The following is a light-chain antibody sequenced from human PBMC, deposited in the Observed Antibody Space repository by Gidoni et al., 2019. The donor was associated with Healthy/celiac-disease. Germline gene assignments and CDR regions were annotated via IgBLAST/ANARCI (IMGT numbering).Light chain of an antibody. J-gene: IGLJ2*01. CDR2: EAS. Sequence: SALTQPASVSGAPGHSITISCTGTSSDVGGHDYVSWYQQHPGKAPKLMIYEASNRPSGVSNRFSGSKSGNPASLTLSGLQAEDEADYYRSSYTSSSTLVFGGGTKLTVL. V-gene: IGLV2-14*01. CDR3: SSYTSSSTLV. CDR1: SSDVGGHDY.